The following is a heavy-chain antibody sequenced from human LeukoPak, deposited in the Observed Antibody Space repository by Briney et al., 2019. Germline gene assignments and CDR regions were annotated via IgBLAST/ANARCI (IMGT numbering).Heavy chain of an antibody. CDR1: RFTFSASA. CDR3: AKGAWSLYHCSGGNCYSDY. V-gene: IGHV3-23*01. D-gene: IGHD2-15*01. CDR2: INGGGDRT. J-gene: IGHJ4*02. Sequence: GGSLRLSCAASRFTFSASAMNWVRQATGKGVEWVSSINGGGDRTYYADYVKGRFTISTDNSTNILYLQMTSLKAEDSAVYYSAKGAWSLYHCSGGNCYSDYWGQGTLVTVSS.